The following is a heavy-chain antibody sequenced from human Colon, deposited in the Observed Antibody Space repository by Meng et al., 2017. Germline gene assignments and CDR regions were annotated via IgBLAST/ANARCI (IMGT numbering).Heavy chain of an antibody. CDR3: VRSSGWVRTGFDP. Sequence: QPQLQESGPGLVKPSEAPSLTRRVSGGSISTSGYYWGWIRQPPGKGLEWIGSIGHSGITYYTPSLKSRVTVSIDTSKSQFPLKLTSVTAADTAVYYCVRSSGWVRTGFDPWGQGTLVTVSS. J-gene: IGHJ5*02. CDR2: IGHSGIT. V-gene: IGHV4-39*01. D-gene: IGHD6-19*01. CDR1: GGSISTSGYY.